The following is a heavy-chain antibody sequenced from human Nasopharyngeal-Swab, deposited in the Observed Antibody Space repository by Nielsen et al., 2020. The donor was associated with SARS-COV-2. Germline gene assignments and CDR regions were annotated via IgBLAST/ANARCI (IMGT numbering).Heavy chain of an antibody. CDR3: AREVVGGLVDS. CDR1: GGSISSYY. Sequence: GSLRLSCTVSGGSISSYYWSWIRQSPGKGLEWIGYFYCSGITNYNPSLKSRVTILIDTSKNQFSLKLNSVTAADTAVYYCAREVVGGLVDSWGQGTLVTVSS. V-gene: IGHV4-59*12. D-gene: IGHD1-26*01. CDR2: FYCSGIT. J-gene: IGHJ4*02.